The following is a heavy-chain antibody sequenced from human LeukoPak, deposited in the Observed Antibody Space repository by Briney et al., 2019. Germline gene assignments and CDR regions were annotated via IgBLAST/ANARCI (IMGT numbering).Heavy chain of an antibody. CDR2: IYHRGNT. CDR1: GGSISTYY. CDR3: ARGGVSVVPAAPTHYGMDV. D-gene: IGHD2-2*01. Sequence: PSETLSLTCTVSGGSISTYYWSWIRQPPGKGLEWIGSIYHRGNTYYNLSLKSRVTISVDTSKNQFSLKLSSVTAADTAVYYCARGGVSVVPAAPTHYGMDVWGQGTTVTVSS. V-gene: IGHV4-39*02. J-gene: IGHJ6*02.